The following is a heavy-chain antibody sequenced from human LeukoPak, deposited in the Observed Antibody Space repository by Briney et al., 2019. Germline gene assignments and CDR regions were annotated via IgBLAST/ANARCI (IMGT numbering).Heavy chain of an antibody. CDR3: ARGYDSNFEY. CDR1: GFSLRTSAMC. Sequence: SGPALVKPTQTLTLTCTFSGFSLRTSAMCVSWIRQPPVKALEWLAHIYWGDDKYYSTSLKTRLTISKDTSKNQVVLTMTNVDPVDTATYYCARGYDSNFEYWGQGALVTVFS. D-gene: IGHD3-16*01. V-gene: IGHV2-70*01. CDR2: IYWGDDK. J-gene: IGHJ4*02.